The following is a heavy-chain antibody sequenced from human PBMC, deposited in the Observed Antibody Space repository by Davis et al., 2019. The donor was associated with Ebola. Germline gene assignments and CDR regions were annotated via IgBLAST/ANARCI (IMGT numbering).Heavy chain of an antibody. CDR3: AKINYGYAYYYYYGMDV. J-gene: IGHJ6*04. D-gene: IGHD5-18*01. Sequence: GGSLRLSCAASGFTFSSYGMHWVRQAPGKGLEWVAVISYDGSNKYYADSVKGRFTISRDNSKNTLYLQMNSLRAEDTAVYYCAKINYGYAYYYYYGMDVWGKGTTVTVSS. CDR2: ISYDGSNK. CDR1: GFTFSSYG. V-gene: IGHV3-30*18.